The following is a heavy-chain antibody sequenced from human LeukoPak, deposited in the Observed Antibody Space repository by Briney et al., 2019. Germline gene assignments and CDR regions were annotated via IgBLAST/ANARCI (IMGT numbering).Heavy chain of an antibody. V-gene: IGHV3-30*19. CDR1: GFTFSSYG. Sequence: GGSLRLSCAASGFTFSSYGMHWVRQAPGKGLEWVAVISYDGSNKYYADSVKGRFTISRDNSKNTLYLQMNSLRAEDTAVYYCAKGPEYYDFWSGYNDYWGQGTLVTVSS. D-gene: IGHD3-3*01. J-gene: IGHJ4*02. CDR3: AKGPEYYDFWSGYNDY. CDR2: ISYDGSNK.